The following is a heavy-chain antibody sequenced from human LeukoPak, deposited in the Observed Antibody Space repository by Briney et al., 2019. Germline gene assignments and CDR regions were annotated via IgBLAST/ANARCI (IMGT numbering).Heavy chain of an antibody. CDR2: INPIGGST. V-gene: IGHV1-46*01. D-gene: IGHD1-1*01. CDR3: ESDNSLDDHAWWFDP. Sequence: ASVKVSCMASGYTFTSYYMHWVRQAPGQGLEWMGIINPIGGSTSYAQKFQGRGTMTRDMSTNTDYLELSILRSEDTAIYYCESDNSLDDHAWWFDPWGQGTLVTVSS. J-gene: IGHJ5*02. CDR1: GYTFTSYY.